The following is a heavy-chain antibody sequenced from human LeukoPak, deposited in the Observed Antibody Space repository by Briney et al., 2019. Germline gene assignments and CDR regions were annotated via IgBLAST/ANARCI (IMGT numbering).Heavy chain of an antibody. J-gene: IGHJ4*02. CDR3: APNRNLGY. Sequence: GGSLRLSCAAPGITFSSYAMSWVRPAPWKGLEWVSAISASGGSTYYVDSVKGRSTISRDNSKNTLYLQMNSLSAEETAIYYCAPNRNLGYWGQGSLVTVSS. D-gene: IGHD1-14*01. CDR1: GITFSSYA. CDR2: ISASGGST. V-gene: IGHV3-23*01.